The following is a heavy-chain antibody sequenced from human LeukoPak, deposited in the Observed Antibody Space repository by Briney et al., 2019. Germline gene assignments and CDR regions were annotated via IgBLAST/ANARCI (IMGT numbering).Heavy chain of an antibody. CDR3: AREVSEGFDF. Sequence: GGSLRLSCTASGFSFSYHNMNWIRQAPGKGLEWVSSFGTRSTSIYHAGSVKGRFAISRDNAKNLLYLQMNSLRAEDTALYYCAREVSEGFDFWGQGTLVTVSS. CDR1: GFSFSYHN. CDR2: FGTRSTSI. V-gene: IGHV3-21*01. J-gene: IGHJ4*02. D-gene: IGHD3-22*01.